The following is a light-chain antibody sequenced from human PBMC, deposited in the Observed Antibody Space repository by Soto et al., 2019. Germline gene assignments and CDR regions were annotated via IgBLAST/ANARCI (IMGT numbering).Light chain of an antibody. Sequence: EIVMTQSPATLSVSPGERATLSCRASQSVSSNLAWYQQKPGQAPRLLIYGASTRATGIPARFSGSGSGTEFTLTVSSLRSEDFTVYYCQQYNYWPPLTFGGGTKVEI. CDR2: GAS. CDR1: QSVSSN. J-gene: IGKJ4*01. CDR3: QQYNYWPPLT. V-gene: IGKV3-15*01.